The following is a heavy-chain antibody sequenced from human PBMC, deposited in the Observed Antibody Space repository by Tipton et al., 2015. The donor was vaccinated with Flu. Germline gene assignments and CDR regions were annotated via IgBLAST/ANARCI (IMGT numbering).Heavy chain of an antibody. CDR2: TSYNGKNT. J-gene: IGHJ3*02. D-gene: IGHD2-8*02. V-gene: IGHV3-30*03. CDR3: AREGGVLVSDIDAFDI. Sequence: RSLRLSCAASGFTFNRYGMHWVRQAAGKGLEWLSFTSYNGKNTYYADSVRGRFTISRDNSKNTLYLQIDSLQTEDTAVYYCAREGGVLVSDIDAFDIWGQGTMVTVSS. CDR1: GFTFNRYG.